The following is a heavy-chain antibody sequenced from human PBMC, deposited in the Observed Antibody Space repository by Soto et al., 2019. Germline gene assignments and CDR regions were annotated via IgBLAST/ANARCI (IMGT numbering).Heavy chain of an antibody. D-gene: IGHD4-17*01. Sequence: EAQLVESGGGLVMPGESLRLSCAASGFTFIGYNMKWVRQAPGTGLKWVAAISTSSIEIFYSDLVRGRFTIFRDNARNSLYLQMNSLRAEDTAVYYCATIGDHDGVGVWGQGTTVTVSS. CDR3: ATIGDHDGVGV. CDR2: ISTSSIEI. CDR1: GFTFIGYN. V-gene: IGHV3-21*06. J-gene: IGHJ3*01.